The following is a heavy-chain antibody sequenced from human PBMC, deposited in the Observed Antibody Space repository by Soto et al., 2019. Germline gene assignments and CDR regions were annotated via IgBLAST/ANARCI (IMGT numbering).Heavy chain of an antibody. D-gene: IGHD4-17*01. Sequence: EVQLVESGGGLVQPGGSLRLSCAASGFTFSSYWMSWARQAPGKGLEWVAVIKQDGSETYYVDSVKGRFTISRDNAKNSLFLQMNSLRADDTAVYYCARDSVRDYLYYYYGMDVWGQGTTVTVSS. J-gene: IGHJ6*02. CDR3: ARDSVRDYLYYYYGMDV. CDR2: IKQDGSET. V-gene: IGHV3-7*01. CDR1: GFTFSSYW.